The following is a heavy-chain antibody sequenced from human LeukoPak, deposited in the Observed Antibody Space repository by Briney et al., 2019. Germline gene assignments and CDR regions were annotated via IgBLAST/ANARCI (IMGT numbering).Heavy chain of an antibody. CDR2: INPNSGGT. CDR1: GYTFTGYY. D-gene: IGHD3-10*01. Sequence: APVKVSCKASGYTFTGYYMHWVRQAPGQGLEWMGWINPNSGGTNYAQKFQGRVTMTRDTSISTAYMELSRLRSDDTAVYYCARAKITMVRGVKYDPWGQGTLVTVSS. CDR3: ARAKITMVRGVKYDP. J-gene: IGHJ5*02. V-gene: IGHV1-2*02.